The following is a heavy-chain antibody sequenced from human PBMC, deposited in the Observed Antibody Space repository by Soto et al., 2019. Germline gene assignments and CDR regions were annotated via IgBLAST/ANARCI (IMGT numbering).Heavy chain of an antibody. CDR3: ARDLINFWSGYPRYYFDF. CDR1: GYTFTSYY. J-gene: IGHJ4*02. CDR2: INPSGGST. V-gene: IGHV1-46*03. D-gene: IGHD3-3*01. Sequence: ASVKVSCKASGYTFTSYYMHWVRQAPGQGLEWMGIINPSGGSTSYAQKFQGRVTMTRDTSTSTVYMELSSLRSEDTAVYYCARDLINFWSGYPRYYFDFWGQGTLVTVSS.